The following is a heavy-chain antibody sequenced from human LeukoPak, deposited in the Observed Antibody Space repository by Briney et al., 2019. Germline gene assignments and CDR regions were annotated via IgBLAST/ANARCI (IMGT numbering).Heavy chain of an antibody. Sequence: PSETLSLTCTVSGGSLSSYYWSWIRQPPGKGLEWIGYIYYSGSTNYNPSLKSRVTISVDTSKNQFSLKLSSVTAADTAVYYCARASTVTTNYYYYYMDVWGKGTTVTVSS. CDR2: IYYSGST. CDR1: GGSLSSYY. V-gene: IGHV4-59*01. D-gene: IGHD4-11*01. CDR3: ARASTVTTNYYYYYMDV. J-gene: IGHJ6*03.